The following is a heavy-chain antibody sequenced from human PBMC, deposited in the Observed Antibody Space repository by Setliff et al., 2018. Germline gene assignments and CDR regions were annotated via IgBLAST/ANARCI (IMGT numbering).Heavy chain of an antibody. D-gene: IGHD1-1*01. V-gene: IGHV4-39*01. Sequence: KPSETLSLTCTVSGGSISSGGYYWSWIRQHPGKGLEWIGRIYYRGDTYYNASLKGRLTISVDTAQNQFSLRPTSVTAADTAVYYCARTGTYRYFDYWGQGALVTVSS. CDR2: IYYRGDT. CDR1: GGSISSGGYY. J-gene: IGHJ4*02. CDR3: ARTGTYRYFDY.